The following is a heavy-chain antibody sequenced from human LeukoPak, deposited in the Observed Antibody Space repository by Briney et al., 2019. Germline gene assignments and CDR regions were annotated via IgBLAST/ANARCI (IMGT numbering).Heavy chain of an antibody. Sequence: GGSLRLSCAASEFTFSSYSMNWVRQAPGKGLEWVSSTSSSSSYIYYADSVKGRFTISRDNAKNSLYLQMNSLRAEDTAVYYCARDQIQLWLGNYYYYGMDVWGQGTTVTVSS. CDR3: ARDQIQLWLGNYYYYGMDV. D-gene: IGHD5-18*01. CDR1: EFTFSSYS. V-gene: IGHV3-21*01. J-gene: IGHJ6*02. CDR2: TSSSSSYI.